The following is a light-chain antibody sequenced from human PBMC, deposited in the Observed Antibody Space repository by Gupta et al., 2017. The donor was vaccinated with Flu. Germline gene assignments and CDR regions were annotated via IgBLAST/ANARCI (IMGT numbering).Light chain of an antibody. V-gene: IGLV2-14*03. CDR2: DVS. CDR3: SSYTSSTDRV. Sequence: QSVTISCTGTSRDVAYNFVSWHQHQPGEAPKLLIYDVSRRPSGISYRFSGSNCGSTASLTXSXLQVEDXAVYFCSSYTSSTDRVFGTGTEVTVL. CDR1: SRDVAYNF. J-gene: IGLJ1*01.